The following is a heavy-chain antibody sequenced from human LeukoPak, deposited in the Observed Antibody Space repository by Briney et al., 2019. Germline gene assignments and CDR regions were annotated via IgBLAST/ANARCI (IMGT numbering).Heavy chain of an antibody. J-gene: IGHJ4*02. CDR1: GYTFTGYY. D-gene: IGHD2-21*02. CDR3: ARGKTMVYCGGDCYRFDN. Sequence: ASVKVSCKASGYTFTGYYMHWVRLAPGQGLEWMGWINPNSGGTNYAQKFQGRVTMTRDTSISTAYMELSRLLSGDTAVYYCARGKTMVYCGGDCYRFDNWGQGTLVTVSS. V-gene: IGHV1-2*02. CDR2: INPNSGGT.